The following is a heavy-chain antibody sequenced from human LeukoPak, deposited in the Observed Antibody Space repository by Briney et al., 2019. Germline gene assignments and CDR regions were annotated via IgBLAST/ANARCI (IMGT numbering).Heavy chain of an antibody. Sequence: SETLSLTCAVYGGSFSGYYWSWIRQPPGKGLEWIGEINHSGSTNYNPSLKSRVTISVDTSKNQFSLKLSSVTAADTAVYYCARDRKRTGPLDYWGQGTLVTVSS. J-gene: IGHJ4*02. V-gene: IGHV4-34*01. CDR3: ARDRKRTGPLDY. CDR1: GGSFSGYY. D-gene: IGHD3/OR15-3a*01. CDR2: INHSGST.